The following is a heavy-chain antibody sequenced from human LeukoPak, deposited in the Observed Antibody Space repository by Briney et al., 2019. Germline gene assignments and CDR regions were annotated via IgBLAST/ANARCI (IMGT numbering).Heavy chain of an antibody. CDR1: GYIFDIYA. Sequence: ASVKVSCKASGYIFDIYAMLWVRQAPGQGLELMGWINTNTGNPTYAQGFTGRFVFSLDTSVSTAYLQISSLKAEDTAVYYCARDYTLTLGTTTYFQHWGQGTLVTVSS. CDR2: INTNTGNP. V-gene: IGHV7-4-1*02. CDR3: ARDYTLTLGTTTYFQH. J-gene: IGHJ1*01. D-gene: IGHD1-7*01.